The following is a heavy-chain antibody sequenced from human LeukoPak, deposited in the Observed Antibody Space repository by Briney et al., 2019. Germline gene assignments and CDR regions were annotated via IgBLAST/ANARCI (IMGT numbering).Heavy chain of an antibody. V-gene: IGHV3-23*01. CDR1: GFTFSSYA. Sequence: PGGSLRLSCAASGFTFSSYAMSWVRQAPGKGLEWVSAISGSGGSTYYADSVKGRFTISRDNSKNTLYLQMNSLRAEDTAVYYCAKVQPPYSGSYYFPFDYWGQGTLVTVSS. CDR2: ISGSGGST. CDR3: AKVQPPYSGSYYFPFDY. J-gene: IGHJ4*02. D-gene: IGHD1-26*01.